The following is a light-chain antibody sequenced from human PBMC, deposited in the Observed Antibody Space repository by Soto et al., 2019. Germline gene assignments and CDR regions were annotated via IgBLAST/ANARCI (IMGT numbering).Light chain of an antibody. CDR2: YDS. Sequence: SYELTQPPSVSVAPGKTARITCGGNNIGSKSVHWYQQKPGQAPVLVIYYDSDRPSGIPERFSGSNSANTATLTISRVEAGDEADYYCQVWDSSSDHVVFVGGTKATVL. CDR3: QVWDSSSDHVV. V-gene: IGLV3-21*04. CDR1: NIGSKS. J-gene: IGLJ2*01.